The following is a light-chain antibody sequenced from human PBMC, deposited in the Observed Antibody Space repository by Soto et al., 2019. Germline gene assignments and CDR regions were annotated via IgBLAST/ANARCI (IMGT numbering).Light chain of an antibody. CDR3: QSYDTGLGLWV. Sequence: QSVLTQPPSVSGAPGQRVTISCTGNSSNIGAGYDVHLYQQLPGTAPKLLISDNHNRPSGFPDRCSDSKYDTTDSLAITGLEAEDEDDYYWQSYDTGLGLWVVGGGTKLTVL. J-gene: IGLJ3*02. CDR1: SSNIGAGYD. V-gene: IGLV1-40*01. CDR2: DNH.